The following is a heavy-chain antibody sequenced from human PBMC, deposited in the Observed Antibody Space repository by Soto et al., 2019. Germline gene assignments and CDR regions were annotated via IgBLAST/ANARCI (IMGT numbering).Heavy chain of an antibody. CDR1: GFTFSGYE. Sequence: GGSLRLSFAASGFTFSGYEMTWVRQAPGKGLEWVSYISGSGSTIYYADSVKGRFTISRDNAKDSLYLQMNSLRAEDTAVYYCAREVVVFGVIIPTPMDVWGQGTTVTVSS. V-gene: IGHV3-48*03. CDR2: ISGSGSTI. D-gene: IGHD3-22*01. J-gene: IGHJ6*02. CDR3: AREVVVFGVIIPTPMDV.